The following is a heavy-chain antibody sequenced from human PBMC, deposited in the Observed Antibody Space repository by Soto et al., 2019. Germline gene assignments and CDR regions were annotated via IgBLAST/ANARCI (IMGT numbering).Heavy chain of an antibody. CDR3: GCSTGYYHFDY. V-gene: IGHV3-7*03. D-gene: IGHD3-22*01. J-gene: IGHJ4*02. CDR2: IKQDGSDK. CDR1: GFTFSTYW. Sequence: PGGSLRLSCAASGFTFSTYWMSWVRQAPGKGLEWVANIKQDGSDKYYADSVKGRFTISRDYSKNTLFLQMNSLTVDDTAVYYCGCSTGYYHFDYWGQGALVTVSS.